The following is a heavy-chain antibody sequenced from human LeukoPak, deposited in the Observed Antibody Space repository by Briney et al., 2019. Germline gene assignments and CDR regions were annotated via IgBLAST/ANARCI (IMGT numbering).Heavy chain of an antibody. Sequence: AGSLRLSCAASGFTFSNYYMSWVRQAPGKGLEWVSAISGSGDSIFYADSVKGRFTISRDNSKTTLYVQMNCLRAEDTAVYYCAKSFLTGYSLFDSRGQGTLVTVSS. CDR1: GFTFSNYY. CDR2: ISGSGDSI. V-gene: IGHV3-23*01. J-gene: IGHJ4*02. CDR3: AKSFLTGYSLFDS. D-gene: IGHD3-9*01.